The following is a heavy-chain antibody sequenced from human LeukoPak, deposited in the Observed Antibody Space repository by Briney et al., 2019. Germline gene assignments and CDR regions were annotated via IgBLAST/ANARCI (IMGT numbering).Heavy chain of an antibody. CDR2: INHIFGTA. V-gene: IGHV1-69*13. CDR1: GGTFSSYA. D-gene: IGHD3-3*01. Sequence: VASVKVSCKASGGTFSSYAISWVRQAPGQGLEWMGGINHIFGTANYAQKFQGRVTITADESTSTAYMELSSLRSEDTAVYYCARGRNLEWLLYMFRAYNWFEPWGQGTLVTVSS. J-gene: IGHJ5*02. CDR3: ARGRNLEWLLYMFRAYNWFEP.